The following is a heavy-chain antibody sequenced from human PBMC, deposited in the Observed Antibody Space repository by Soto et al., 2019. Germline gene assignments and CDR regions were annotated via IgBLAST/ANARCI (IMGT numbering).Heavy chain of an antibody. CDR2: INWNGGST. D-gene: IGHD3-9*01. Sequence: SGRSQRLSCAASGFTFDDYGMSWVRQAPGKGLEWVSGINWNGGSTGYADSVKGRFTISRDNAKNSLYLQMNSLRAEDTALYYCARVFLTEYYDILTGYYIGSDYWGQGTLVTVSS. CDR1: GFTFDDYG. J-gene: IGHJ4*02. CDR3: ARVFLTEYYDILTGYYIGSDY. V-gene: IGHV3-20*04.